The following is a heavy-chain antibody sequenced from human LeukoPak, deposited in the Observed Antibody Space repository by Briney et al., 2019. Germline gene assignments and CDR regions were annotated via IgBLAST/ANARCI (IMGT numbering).Heavy chain of an antibody. J-gene: IGHJ3*02. CDR2: IRAAGGSA. V-gene: IGHV3-23*01. CDR3: AKGGGLSAFDI. D-gene: IGHD3-16*01. CDR1: GFTFSSYG. Sequence: PGGSLRPSCAASGFTFSSYGMSWVRQAPGKGLEWVSTIRAAGGSAYYADSVKGRFTISRDNSKNTLSLQMNSLRAEDTAVYYCAKGGGLSAFDIWGQGTMVTVSS.